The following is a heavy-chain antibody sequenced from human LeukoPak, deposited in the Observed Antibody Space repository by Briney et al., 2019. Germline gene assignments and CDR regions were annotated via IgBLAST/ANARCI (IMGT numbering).Heavy chain of an antibody. CDR2: MNPNSGNT. CDR3: ARRSGGATYHSDY. CDR1: GYTFTSYD. J-gene: IGHJ4*02. V-gene: IGHV1-8*01. D-gene: IGHD1-1*01. Sequence: ASVKVSCKASGYTFTSYDIIWVRQAPGQGLECVGWMNPNSGNTGYAQKFQGRVTMTRNTSISTAYMELSSLRSDDTTVYYCARRSGGATYHSDYWGQGTLVTVSS.